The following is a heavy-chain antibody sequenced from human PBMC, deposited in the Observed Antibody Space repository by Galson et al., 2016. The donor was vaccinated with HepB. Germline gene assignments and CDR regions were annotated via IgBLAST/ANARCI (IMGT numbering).Heavy chain of an antibody. CDR2: ISSSGGAK. D-gene: IGHD2-15*01. CDR1: GFTFSTYA. V-gene: IGHV3-48*02. CDR3: ARVFCGGGTCFLGRDYFYGMDV. Sequence: SLRLSCAASGFTFSTYAMNWVRQAPGKGLEWVSYISSSGGAKYYADSVKGRITVSRDNAKKSLYLEVNSLRDEDTAVYYCARVFCGGGTCFLGRDYFYGMDVWGQGTTVIVSS. J-gene: IGHJ6*02.